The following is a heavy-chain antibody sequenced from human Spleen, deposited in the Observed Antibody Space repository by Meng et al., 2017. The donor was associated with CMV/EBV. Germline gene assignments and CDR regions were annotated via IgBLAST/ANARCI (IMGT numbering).Heavy chain of an antibody. CDR1: GVTFSGYS. Sequence: GESLKICCAASGVTFSGYSMNWVRQAPGKGLVRVSAITGGGGSTYHADSVKGRFTISRDNSKSTLYLQMNSLRAEDTAVYHCARGTDWPFRFDYWGQGTLVTVSS. V-gene: IGHV3-23*01. CDR2: ITGGGGST. J-gene: IGHJ4*02. D-gene: IGHD3/OR15-3a*01. CDR3: ARGTDWPFRFDY.